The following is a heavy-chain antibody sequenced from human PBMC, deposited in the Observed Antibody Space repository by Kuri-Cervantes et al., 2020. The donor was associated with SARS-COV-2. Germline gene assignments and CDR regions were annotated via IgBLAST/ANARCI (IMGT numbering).Heavy chain of an antibody. D-gene: IGHD2-21*02. Sequence: SDTLSLTCSVSGGSINDYYWSWIRQPPGKGLEWIGYSSYSGSADYNPSLKSRVTISVDRSTNSFSLRLSSVTAADTAVYYCARGGSYCGADCYLPWGQGSLVTVSS. V-gene: IGHV4-59*12. J-gene: IGHJ5*02. CDR1: GGSINDYY. CDR3: ARGGSYCGADCYLP. CDR2: SSYSGSA.